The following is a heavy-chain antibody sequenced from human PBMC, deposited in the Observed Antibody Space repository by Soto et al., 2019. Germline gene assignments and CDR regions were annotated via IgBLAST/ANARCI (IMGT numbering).Heavy chain of an antibody. CDR3: TKVGIYSSSWDFDY. CDR1: EFTFRNAW. J-gene: IGHJ4*02. Sequence: GGSLRLSCAASEFTFRNAWMSWVRQAPGKGLEWVGHIKSNTDGGTTDYAAPVKGRFTISRDDSKNTLYLQMNSLKTEDTAVYYCTKVGIYSSSWDFDYWGQGTLVTVSS. V-gene: IGHV3-15*01. D-gene: IGHD6-13*01. CDR2: IKSNTDGGTT.